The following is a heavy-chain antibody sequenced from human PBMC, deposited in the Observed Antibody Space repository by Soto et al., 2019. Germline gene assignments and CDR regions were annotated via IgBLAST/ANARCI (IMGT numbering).Heavy chain of an antibody. D-gene: IGHD3-10*01. Sequence: QVQLVESGGGVVQPGRSLRLSCAASGFTFSTYGMHWVRQAPGKGLLWVAVIIYDGSTTYYADSVKGRFTISRDNSKSTKYMLMNSMRGVDTAEYSWAKCRMGARVRGAFDFWGQGTLVTVSS. J-gene: IGHJ4*02. CDR3: AKCRMGARVRGAFDF. CDR2: IIYDGSTT. CDR1: GFTFSTYG. V-gene: IGHV3-30*18.